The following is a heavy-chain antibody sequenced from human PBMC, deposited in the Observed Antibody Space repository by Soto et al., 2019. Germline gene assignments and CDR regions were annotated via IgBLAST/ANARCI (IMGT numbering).Heavy chain of an antibody. D-gene: IGHD3-3*01. V-gene: IGHV1-2*04. J-gene: IGHJ4*02. Sequence: ASVKVSCKASGYTFTGYYMHWVRQAPGQGLEWMGWINPNSGGTNYAQKFQGWVTMTRDTSISTAYMELSRLRSDDTAVYYCARDSGTYYDFWSGYSQETKYYFDYWGQG. CDR2: INPNSGGT. CDR1: GYTFTGYY. CDR3: ARDSGTYYDFWSGYSQETKYYFDY.